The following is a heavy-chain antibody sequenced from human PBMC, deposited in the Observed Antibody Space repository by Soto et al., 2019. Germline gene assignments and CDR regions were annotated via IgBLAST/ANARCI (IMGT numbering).Heavy chain of an antibody. V-gene: IGHV1-2*02. CDR3: ASAAVTGTAGLDF. D-gene: IGHD6-19*01. CDR2: VNPNSGGT. CDR1: GYTFSGFY. J-gene: IGHJ4*02. Sequence: ASVKVSCKASGYTFSGFYMHWVRQAPGQGLEWMGWVNPNSGGTKSAEKFQGRVTMTRDTSISTAYMELSRLTSDDTAVYYCASAAVTGTAGLDFWGQGTQVTVSS.